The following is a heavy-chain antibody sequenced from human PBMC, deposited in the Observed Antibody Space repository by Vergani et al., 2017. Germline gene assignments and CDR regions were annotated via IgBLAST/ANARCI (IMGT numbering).Heavy chain of an antibody. CDR1: GGTFSSYA. CDR3: AVAVAGSDYGDGLNYFDY. J-gene: IGHJ4*02. Sequence: QVQLVQSGAEVKKPGSSVKVSCKASGGTFSSYAISWVRQAPGQGLEWMGRLIPILGTANCAQKFQGRVTITEDESTSTAYMELSSLRSEDTAVYYCAVAVAGSDYGDGLNYFDYWGQGTLVTVSS. D-gene: IGHD6-19*01. V-gene: IGHV1-69*11. CDR2: LIPILGTA.